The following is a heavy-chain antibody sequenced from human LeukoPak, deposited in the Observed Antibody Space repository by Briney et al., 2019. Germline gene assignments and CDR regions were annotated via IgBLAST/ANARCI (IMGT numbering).Heavy chain of an antibody. J-gene: IGHJ4*02. CDR1: GFTFSSYG. CDR3: ARAPQGASLFDY. CDR2: IWYDGSNK. Sequence: GGSLRLSCAASGFTFSSYGMHWVRQAPGKGLEWVAGIWYDGSNKYYADSVKGRFTISRDNSKNTLYLQMNSLRAEDTAVYYCARAPQGASLFDYWGQGTLVTVSS. V-gene: IGHV3-33*01.